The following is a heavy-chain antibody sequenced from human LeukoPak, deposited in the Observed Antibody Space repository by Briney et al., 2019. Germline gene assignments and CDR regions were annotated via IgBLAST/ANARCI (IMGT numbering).Heavy chain of an antibody. Sequence: SETLSLTCTVSGGSISSSSYYWGWIRQSPGKGLEWIGSIYYSGSTYYNPSLKSRDTISVDTSKNQFSLRLISVTAADTAIYYCASFKAGYSSSWYPYYFDYWGQGTLVTVSS. CDR2: IYYSGST. CDR1: GGSISSSSYY. D-gene: IGHD6-13*01. V-gene: IGHV4-39*07. J-gene: IGHJ4*02. CDR3: ASFKAGYSSSWYPYYFDY.